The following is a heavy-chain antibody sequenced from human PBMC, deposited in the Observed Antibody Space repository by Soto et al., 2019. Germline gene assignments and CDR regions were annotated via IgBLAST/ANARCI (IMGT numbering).Heavy chain of an antibody. CDR3: ARGRYGDY. CDR2: ISAHNGNT. V-gene: IGHV1-18*01. CDR1: GYGFTTYG. J-gene: IGHJ4*02. Sequence: QVHLVQSGAEVKKPAASVKVSCKGSGYGFTTYGITWVRQAPGQGLEWMAWISAHNGNTNYAQKLEGRVTVTRDTSTSTAYMELRGLRSDDRAVYYGARGRYGDYWGQGALVTVSS. D-gene: IGHD1-1*01.